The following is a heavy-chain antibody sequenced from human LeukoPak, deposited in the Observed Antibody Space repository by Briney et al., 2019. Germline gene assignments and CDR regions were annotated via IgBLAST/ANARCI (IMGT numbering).Heavy chain of an antibody. V-gene: IGHV1-46*01. Sequence: ASVKVSCKASGYTFTSYYMYWVRQAPGQGLEWMGIINISGGNTNYAQKFQGRVTMTRDMSTSTVYMELSSLRSEDTAIYYCARGPHIRTYDRDNWFDPWGQGTLVTVSS. CDR2: INISGGNT. J-gene: IGHJ5*02. CDR3: ARGPHIRTYDRDNWFDP. CDR1: GYTFTSYY. D-gene: IGHD3-3*01.